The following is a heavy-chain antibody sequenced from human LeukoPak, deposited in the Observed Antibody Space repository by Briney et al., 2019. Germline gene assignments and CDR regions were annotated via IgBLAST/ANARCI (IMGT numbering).Heavy chain of an antibody. CDR3: ARGDEAAAGRDYFDY. D-gene: IGHD6-13*01. V-gene: IGHV4-61*02. J-gene: IGHJ4*02. CDR2: IYTSGST. Sequence: SETXSLTCTVSGGSISSGSYYWSWIRQPAGKGXEWIGRIYTSGSTYYNPSLKSRVTISVDRSKNQFSLKLSSVTAADTAVYYCARGDEAAAGRDYFDYWGQGTLVTVSS. CDR1: GGSISSGSYY.